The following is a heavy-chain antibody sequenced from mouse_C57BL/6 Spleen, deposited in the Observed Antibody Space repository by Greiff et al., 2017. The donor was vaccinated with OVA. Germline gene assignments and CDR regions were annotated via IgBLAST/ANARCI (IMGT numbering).Heavy chain of an antibody. D-gene: IGHD1-2*01. CDR1: GYSITSGYY. CDR3: ARMLLRPPMDY. CDR2: ISYDGSN. V-gene: IGHV3-6*01. Sequence: EVQLQESGPGLVKPSQSLSLTCSVTGYSITSGYYWNWIRQFPGNKLEWMGYISYDGSNNYNPSLKNRISITRDTSKNQFFLKLNSVTTEDTATYYCARMLLRPPMDYWGQGTSVTVSS. J-gene: IGHJ4*01.